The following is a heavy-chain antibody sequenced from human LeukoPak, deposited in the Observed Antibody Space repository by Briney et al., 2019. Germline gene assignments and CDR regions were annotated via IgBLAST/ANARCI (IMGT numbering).Heavy chain of an antibody. Sequence: GGSLRLSCAASGFTVSSNSMSWVRQAPGKGLEWVSVLYSGGSTYYADSVKGRLTISRDNSKNTLYLQMNSLRVEYTAVYYCARDNKLDWFDPWGQGTLVTVSS. CDR2: LYSGGST. CDR1: GFTVSSNS. CDR3: ARDNKLDWFDP. D-gene: IGHD6-6*01. J-gene: IGHJ5*02. V-gene: IGHV3-66*02.